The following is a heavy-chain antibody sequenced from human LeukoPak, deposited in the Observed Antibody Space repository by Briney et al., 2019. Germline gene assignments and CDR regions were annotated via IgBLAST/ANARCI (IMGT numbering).Heavy chain of an antibody. CDR3: AKDRREIRG. V-gene: IGHV3-23*01. CDR1: GFTFRIYA. Sequence: GGCLRLSPAASGFTFRIYAMCCGRQAPGKGLEWVSAISGIGGSTYSADSMKGGLTKSRDNTKNTMYLQMNRLRAEDMAVYWCAKDRREIRGGGQGSLVTVYS. D-gene: IGHD1-26*01. J-gene: IGHJ4*02. CDR2: ISGIGGST.